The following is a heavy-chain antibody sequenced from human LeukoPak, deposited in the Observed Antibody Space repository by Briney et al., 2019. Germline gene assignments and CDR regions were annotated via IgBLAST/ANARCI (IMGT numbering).Heavy chain of an antibody. Sequence: GGSLRLSCAASGFTVSSNYMSWVRQAPGKGLEWVSVIYSGGSTYYADSVKGRFTISRDNSKNTLYLQMNSLRAEDTAVYYCAKAAYDSPRYYFDYWGQGTLVTVSS. D-gene: IGHD3-22*01. V-gene: IGHV3-53*01. CDR1: GFTVSSNY. CDR2: IYSGGST. J-gene: IGHJ4*02. CDR3: AKAAYDSPRYYFDY.